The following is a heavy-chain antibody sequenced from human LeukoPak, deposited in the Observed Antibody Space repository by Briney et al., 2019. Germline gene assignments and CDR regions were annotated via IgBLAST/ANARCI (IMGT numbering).Heavy chain of an antibody. V-gene: IGHV3-30*02. Sequence: GGSLRLSCAASGFTFSSYGMHWVRQALGKGLEWVAFIRYDGSNKYYADSVKGRFTISRDNSKNTLYLQMNSLRAEDTAVYYCAKDRPVVRGVIRDDAFDIWGQGTMVTVSS. CDR2: IRYDGSNK. CDR1: GFTFSSYG. J-gene: IGHJ3*02. D-gene: IGHD3-10*01. CDR3: AKDRPVVRGVIRDDAFDI.